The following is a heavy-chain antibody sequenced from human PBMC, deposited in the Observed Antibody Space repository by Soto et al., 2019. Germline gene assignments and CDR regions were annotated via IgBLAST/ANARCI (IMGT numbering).Heavy chain of an antibody. Sequence: RASVKVSCKASGYTFTSYAMHWVRQAPGQRLEWMGWINAGNGNTKYSQKFQGRVTITRDTSASTAYMELSSLRSEDTAVYYCARSPLTGYFFAYYYYYKAVSGKGTTVTVSS. V-gene: IGHV1-3*01. CDR1: GYTFTSYA. CDR2: INAGNGNT. J-gene: IGHJ6*03. D-gene: IGHD3-9*01. CDR3: ARSPLTGYFFAYYYYYKAV.